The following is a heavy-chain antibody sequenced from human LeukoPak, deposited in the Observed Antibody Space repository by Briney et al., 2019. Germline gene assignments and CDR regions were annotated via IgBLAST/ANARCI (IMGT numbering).Heavy chain of an antibody. J-gene: IGHJ4*02. Sequence: GGSLRLSCAASGFTFSSYWMSWVRQAPGKGLEWVANIKQDGSEKYYVDSVKGRFTISRDNAKNSLYLQMNSLRAEDTAVYYCARHSSGWYLFFGYWGQGTLVTVSS. CDR3: ARHSSGWYLFFGY. V-gene: IGHV3-7*01. D-gene: IGHD6-19*01. CDR1: GFTFSSYW. CDR2: IKQDGSEK.